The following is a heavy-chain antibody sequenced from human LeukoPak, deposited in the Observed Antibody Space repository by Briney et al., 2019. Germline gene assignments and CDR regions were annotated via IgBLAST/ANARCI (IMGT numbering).Heavy chain of an antibody. CDR1: GYSFVGYG. CDR2: FNPENGNT. CDR3: AREHSSSWDQFDY. J-gene: IGHJ4*02. Sequence: ASVTVSFMASGYSFVGYGITWVRQAPGQGREWMGWFNPENGNTNYAQKVQGRVTMTADTSTSTSYMELRSLRSDDTAVYYCAREHSSSWDQFDYWGQGTLVTVSS. D-gene: IGHD6-13*01. V-gene: IGHV1-18*01.